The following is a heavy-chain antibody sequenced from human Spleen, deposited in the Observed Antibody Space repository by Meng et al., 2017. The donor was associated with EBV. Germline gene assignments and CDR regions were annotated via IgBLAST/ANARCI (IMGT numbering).Heavy chain of an antibody. CDR1: GYTLTKLS. V-gene: IGHV1-24*01. J-gene: IGHJ4*02. CDR2: FDPEDGQI. Sequence: QVQLVQAWAEVKKPGASVKVPCKVFGYTLTKLSMHWVRQAPGKGLEWMGGFDPEDGQIFYAQKFQGRVTMTEDTSTDTAYMELNSLRSEDTATYYCAKAGSETYLGLDSWGQGILVTVSS. D-gene: IGHD2-8*02. CDR3: AKAGSETYLGLDS.